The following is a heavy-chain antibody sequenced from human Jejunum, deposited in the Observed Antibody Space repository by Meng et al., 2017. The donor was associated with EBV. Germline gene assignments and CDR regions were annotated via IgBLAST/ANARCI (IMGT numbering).Heavy chain of an antibody. J-gene: IGHJ4*02. D-gene: IGHD3-22*01. V-gene: IGHV4-4*02. CDR2: IYHGGGT. CDR1: GGSISDNDW. CDR3: AGNGYYALEY. Sequence: QPEGSGPRLEKPSGTLSLTCVVSGGSISDNDWWSWVRQPPGKGLEWLGEIYHGGGTNYNPSLESRVTISVDKSKNQFSLKLNSVTVADTAVYYCAGNGYYALEYWGPGILVTVSS.